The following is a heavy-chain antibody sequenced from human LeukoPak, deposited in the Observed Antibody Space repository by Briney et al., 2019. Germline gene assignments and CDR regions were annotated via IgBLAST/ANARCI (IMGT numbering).Heavy chain of an antibody. V-gene: IGHV3-21*01. J-gene: IGHJ5*02. CDR1: GFTFSSYI. CDR2: ISSSSSYI. CDR3: ARDQIGSSLLNWFDP. Sequence: GGSLRLSCAASGFTFSSYIMNWVRQAPGKGLEWVSSISSSSSYIYYADSVKGRFTISRDNAKNSLYLQMNSLRAEDTAVYYCARDQIGSSLLNWFDPWGQGTLVTVSS. D-gene: IGHD2-15*01.